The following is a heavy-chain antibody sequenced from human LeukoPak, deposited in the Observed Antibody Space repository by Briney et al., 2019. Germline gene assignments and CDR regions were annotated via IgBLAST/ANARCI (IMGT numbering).Heavy chain of an antibody. Sequence: PSETLSLTCTASGGSISSYYWSWIRQPPGKGLEWIGYIYYSGSTNYNPSLKSRVTISVDTSKNQFSLKLSSVTAADTAVYYCARLDDSSLFDYWGQGTLVTVSS. CDR3: ARLDDSSLFDY. D-gene: IGHD3-22*01. CDR2: IYYSGST. J-gene: IGHJ4*02. V-gene: IGHV4-59*01. CDR1: GGSISSYY.